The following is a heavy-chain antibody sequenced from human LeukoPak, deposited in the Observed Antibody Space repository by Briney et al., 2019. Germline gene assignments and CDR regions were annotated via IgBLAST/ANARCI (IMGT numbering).Heavy chain of an antibody. D-gene: IGHD2-15*01. CDR2: INSDGSST. CDR3: AREVYCSGGSCFDY. J-gene: IGHJ4*02. V-gene: IGHV3-74*01. Sequence: GGSLRLSCAASGFTFSSYWMHWVRQAPGKGLVWVSRINSDGSSTSYAASVKGRFTISRDNAKNTLYLQMNSLRAEDTAVYYCAREVYCSGGSCFDYWGQGTLVTVSS. CDR1: GFTFSSYW.